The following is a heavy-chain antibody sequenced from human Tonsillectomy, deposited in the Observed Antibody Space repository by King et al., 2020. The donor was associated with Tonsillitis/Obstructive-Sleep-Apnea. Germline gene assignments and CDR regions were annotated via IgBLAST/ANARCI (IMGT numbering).Heavy chain of an antibody. CDR3: AKEFLDFLSDYSSYYYGLDV. D-gene: IGHD3-3*01. CDR1: GFTFSNYG. J-gene: IGHJ6*02. CDR2: ISYDGSNK. V-gene: IGHV3-30*18. Sequence: VQLVESGGGVVQPGRSLRLSCAASGFTFSNYGIHWVRQAPGKGLQWVALISYDGSNKYYSDSVKGRFTISRDNSKNTLYLQMNSLRAEDTAVYYCAKEFLDFLSDYSSYYYGLDVWGQGTTVTVSS.